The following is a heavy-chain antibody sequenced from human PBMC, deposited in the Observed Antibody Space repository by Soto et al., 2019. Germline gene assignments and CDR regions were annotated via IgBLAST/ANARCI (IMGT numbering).Heavy chain of an antibody. V-gene: IGHV5-51*01. CDR1: GYSFTSYW. CDR3: ARWYSSSSHYYYYGMDV. Sequence: GESLKISCKGSGYSFTSYWIGWVRQMPGKGLEWMGIIYPGDSDTRYSPSFQGHVTISADKSISTAYLQWSSLKASDTAMYYCARWYSSSSHYYYYGMDVWGQGTTVTVSS. J-gene: IGHJ6*02. D-gene: IGHD6-6*01. CDR2: IYPGDSDT.